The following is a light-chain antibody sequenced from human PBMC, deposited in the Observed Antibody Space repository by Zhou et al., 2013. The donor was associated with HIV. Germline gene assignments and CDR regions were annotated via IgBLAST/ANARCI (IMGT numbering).Light chain of an antibody. CDR3: QHYGVSPYT. CDR1: QSVGSY. J-gene: IGKJ2*01. CDR2: DAS. V-gene: IGKV3-11*01. Sequence: DIVLTQSPATLSLSPGERATLSCRASQSVGSYLAWYQQKPGQAPRLLIYDASNRATGIPARFSGSGSGTDFTLTISSLEPEDFAVYYCQHYGVSPYTFGPGTKLEI.